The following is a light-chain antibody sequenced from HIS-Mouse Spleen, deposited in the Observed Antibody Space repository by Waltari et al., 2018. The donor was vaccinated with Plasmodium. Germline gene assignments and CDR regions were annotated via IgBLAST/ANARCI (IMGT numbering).Light chain of an antibody. Sequence: SYELTQPPSVSVSPGQTARIPCSGAALPKKYAYWYQQKSGQAPVLVLYEDSKRPSGIPERFSGSSSGTMATLTISGAQVEDEADYYCYSTDSSGNHRVFGGGTKLTVL. J-gene: IGLJ3*02. CDR1: ALPKKY. CDR3: YSTDSSGNHRV. CDR2: EDS. V-gene: IGLV3-10*01.